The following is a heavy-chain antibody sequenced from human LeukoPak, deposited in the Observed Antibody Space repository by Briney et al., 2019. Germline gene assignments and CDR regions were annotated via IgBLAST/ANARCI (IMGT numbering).Heavy chain of an antibody. CDR2: IYYSGST. D-gene: IGHD1-26*01. Sequence: SETLSLTCTVSGGSISSYYWSWIRQPAGKGLEWIGYIYYSGSTNYNPSLKSRVTIPVDTSKNQFSLKLSSVTAADTAVYYCARRIGMSGSYFRNNWFDPWGQGTLVTVSS. CDR3: ARRIGMSGSYFRNNWFDP. V-gene: IGHV4-59*01. J-gene: IGHJ5*02. CDR1: GGSISSYY.